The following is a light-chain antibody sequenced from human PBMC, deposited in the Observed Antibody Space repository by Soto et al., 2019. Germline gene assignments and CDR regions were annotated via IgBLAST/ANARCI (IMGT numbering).Light chain of an antibody. CDR1: QSVSDK. Sequence: EIVLTQSPGTLSLSPGERATLSCRASQSVSDKLAWYQQKPGQAPRLLIYHASARATGIPARFSGSGSGTEFTLTISGLQSEDFAVYYGQQYNNWPPWTFGQGTKVDIK. V-gene: IGKV3-15*01. CDR3: QQYNNWPPWT. CDR2: HAS. J-gene: IGKJ1*01.